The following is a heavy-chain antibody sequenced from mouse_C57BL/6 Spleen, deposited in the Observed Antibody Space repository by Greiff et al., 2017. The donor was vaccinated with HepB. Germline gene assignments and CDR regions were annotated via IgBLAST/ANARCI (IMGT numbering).Heavy chain of an antibody. Sequence: QVQLQQSGPELVKPGASVKISCKASGYAFSSSWMNWVKQRPGKGLEWIGRIYPGDGDTNYNGKFKGKATLTADKSSSTAYMQLSSLTSEDSAVYFGARLDYDSSYEFAYWGQGTLVTVSA. V-gene: IGHV1-82*01. CDR2: IYPGDGDT. CDR3: ARLDYDSSYEFAY. J-gene: IGHJ3*01. D-gene: IGHD1-1*01. CDR1: GYAFSSSW.